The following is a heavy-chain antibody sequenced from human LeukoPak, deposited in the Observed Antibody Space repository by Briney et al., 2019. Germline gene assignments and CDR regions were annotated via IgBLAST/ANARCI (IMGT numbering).Heavy chain of an antibody. J-gene: IGHJ4*02. D-gene: IGHD2-21*02. V-gene: IGHV4-34*01. CDR1: GGSFSPYY. CDR2: INHSGST. CDR3: ARGGFYCGGDCYVDY. Sequence: PSETLSLTCAVYGGSFSPYYWSWIRQPTGKGLGWIGEINHSGSTNYNPSLKSRVTISVDTSKNQFSLRLSSVTAADTAVYYCARGGFYCGGDCYVDYWGQGTLVTVSS.